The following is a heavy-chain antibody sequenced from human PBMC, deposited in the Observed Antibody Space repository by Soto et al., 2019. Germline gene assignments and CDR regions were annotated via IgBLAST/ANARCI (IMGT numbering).Heavy chain of an antibody. V-gene: IGHV4-59*08. D-gene: IGHD3-22*01. J-gene: IGHJ5*02. Sequence: PSETQSLTCTVSGGTIRSYAWSWIRQSPGKGLEWIGYIYYDGSTDYNPSLKSRVTISVDTSQNQLSLKLSSVTAADTAVYYCARLIDRDWFDPWGQGTLVTVSS. CDR3: ARLIDRDWFDP. CDR2: IYYDGST. CDR1: GGTIRSYA.